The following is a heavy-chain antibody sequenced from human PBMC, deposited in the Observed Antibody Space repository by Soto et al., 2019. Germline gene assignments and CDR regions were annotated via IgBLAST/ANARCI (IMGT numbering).Heavy chain of an antibody. CDR2: IYYSGTT. V-gene: IGHV4-59*01. CDR3: AREHYCRSSSCSREGNWVES. D-gene: IGHD2-2*01. CDR1: GDSITSYY. Sequence: PSETLSLTCNVSGDSITSYYWSWIRQTPWKGLEWIGNIYYSGTTNYNPSLKSRVILSVDTSKSQFSLKLTSVTAADTAVYYCAREHYCRSSSCSREGNWVESWGQGTLVTVSS. J-gene: IGHJ5*01.